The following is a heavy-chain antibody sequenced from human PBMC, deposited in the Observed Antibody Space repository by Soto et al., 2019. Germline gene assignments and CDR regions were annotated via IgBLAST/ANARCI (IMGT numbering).Heavy chain of an antibody. CDR3: ARAQGAAGTTDVDY. CDR1: GGSISSYY. D-gene: IGHD6-13*01. J-gene: IGHJ4*02. V-gene: IGHV4-59*12. CDR2: IYYSGRT. Sequence: SETLSLTCTVSGGSISSYYWRWIRQPPGKGLEWIGYIYYSGRTNYNPSLKSRVTISVDTSKTQFSLKLSSVTAEATAGYYFARAQGAAGTTDVDYGGQGTLVSVAS.